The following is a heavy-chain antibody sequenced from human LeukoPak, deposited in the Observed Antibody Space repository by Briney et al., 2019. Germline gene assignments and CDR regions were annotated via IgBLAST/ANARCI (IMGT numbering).Heavy chain of an antibody. CDR2: LVYDARS. CDR3: ARDLSAAFDF. J-gene: IGHJ4*02. Sequence: PGTSLRLSCAASGFPFSSYGMHWVRQAPGKGLEWVARLVYDARSDYANSVKGRFSISRDDSKNTLFLDMSNLRVEDTAVYYCARDLSAAFDFWGQGVLVTVSS. D-gene: IGHD6-19*01. CDR1: GFPFSSYG. V-gene: IGHV3-33*01.